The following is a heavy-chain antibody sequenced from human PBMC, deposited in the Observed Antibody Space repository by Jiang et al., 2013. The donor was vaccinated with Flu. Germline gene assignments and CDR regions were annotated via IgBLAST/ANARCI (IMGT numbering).Heavy chain of an antibody. CDR1: GGSISSGGYY. D-gene: IGHD6-6*01. J-gene: IGHJ3*02. Sequence: SQTLSLTCTVSGGSISSGGYYWSWIRQHPGKGLEWIGYIYYSGSTYYNPSLKSRVTISVDTSKNQFSLKLSSVTAADTAVYYCARGYSSSSGGDAFDIWGQGTMVTVSS. CDR2: IYYSGST. V-gene: IGHV4-31*03. CDR3: ARGYSSSSGGDAFDI.